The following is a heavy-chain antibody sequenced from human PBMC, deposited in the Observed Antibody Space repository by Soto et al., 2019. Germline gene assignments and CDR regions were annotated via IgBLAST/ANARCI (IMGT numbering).Heavy chain of an antibody. D-gene: IGHD6-19*01. Sequence: SETLSLTCAVSGGSISSSNWWSWVRQPAGKGLEWIGEIYRSGSTNYNPSLKSRLTMSADTSKNQFSLKLSSVTAADTAVYYCARGPYSSGWYVVDYWGQGTLVTVSS. CDR2: IYRSGST. CDR3: ARGPYSSGWYVVDY. J-gene: IGHJ4*02. CDR1: GGSISSSNW. V-gene: IGHV4-4*02.